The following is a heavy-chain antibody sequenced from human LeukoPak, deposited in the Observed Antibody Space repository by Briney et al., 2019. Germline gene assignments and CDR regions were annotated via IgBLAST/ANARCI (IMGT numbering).Heavy chain of an antibody. D-gene: IGHD2-21*02. V-gene: IGHV3-74*01. CDR2: IGGYDTDT. Sequence: GGSLRLSCAASGFTFSNHWMHWVRQAPGKGLVWVSRIGGYDTDTIYADSVKGRFTISRDNAKNSLYLQMNSLRAEDTALYYCAKDYCGGDCYSGWYFDLWGRGTLVTVSS. CDR1: GFTFSNHW. CDR3: AKDYCGGDCYSGWYFDL. J-gene: IGHJ2*01.